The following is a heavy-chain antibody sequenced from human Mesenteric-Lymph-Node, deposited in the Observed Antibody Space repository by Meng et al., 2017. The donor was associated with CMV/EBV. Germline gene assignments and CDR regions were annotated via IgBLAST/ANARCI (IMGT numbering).Heavy chain of an antibody. D-gene: IGHD3-22*01. CDR1: GGTFSDCG. CDR3: ARELFQYDTSAYYLIAFDI. V-gene: IGHV1-69*10. Sequence: SVKVSCKASGGTFSDCGFGWVRQAPGQGLEWMGGIIPKLNVTNYAQLFQGRLTFSADKSTSTAFMDLNSLRSDDTAVYYCARELFQYDTSAYYLIAFDIWGQGTTVTVSS. CDR2: IIPKLNVT. J-gene: IGHJ3*02.